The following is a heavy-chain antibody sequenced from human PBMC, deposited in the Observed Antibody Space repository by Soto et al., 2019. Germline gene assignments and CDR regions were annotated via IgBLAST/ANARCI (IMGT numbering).Heavy chain of an antibody. CDR3: AREVSGIQAFDY. V-gene: IGHV4-4*02. CDR2: ISQSGNT. J-gene: IGHJ4*02. CDR1: GASISSSDW. D-gene: IGHD1-20*01. Sequence: QVQLQESGPGLVKPSGTLSLTCAVSGASISSSDWWNWVRQPPGKGLEWIGEISQSGNTNYNPSLMIRVTISVDKSKKYFSLKLDSVTAADTAVYYCAREVSGIQAFDYWGQGTLVTVSS.